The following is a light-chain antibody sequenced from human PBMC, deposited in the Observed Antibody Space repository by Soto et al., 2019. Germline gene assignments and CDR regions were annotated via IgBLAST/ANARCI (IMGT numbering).Light chain of an antibody. J-gene: IGKJ1*01. CDR2: HAS. Sequence: DIQMTQSPSTLAASVGDRLTITCRASQSISNWLAWYQQKPGXAXXVLIYHASNLQSGVPSRFSGSGSGTEFTLTISSLQPDDFATYYCQQYNSYSFGQGTKGDIK. V-gene: IGKV1-5*01. CDR1: QSISNW. CDR3: QQYNSYS.